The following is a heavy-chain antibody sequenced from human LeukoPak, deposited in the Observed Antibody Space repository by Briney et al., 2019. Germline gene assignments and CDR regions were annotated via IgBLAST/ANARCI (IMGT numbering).Heavy chain of an antibody. V-gene: IGHV3-53*01. D-gene: IGHD1-14*01. CDR1: GFTVSRNC. J-gene: IGHJ3*02. CDR3: ARELRKHGVFDI. CDR2: IYSDGST. Sequence: QPGGSLRLSCGASGFTVSRNCMSWVRQAPGKGLEWVSEIYSDGSTYYAASVKGRFSISRDNSKNTVYLQMNSLRAEDTAVYYCARELRKHGVFDIWGQGTMVTVSS.